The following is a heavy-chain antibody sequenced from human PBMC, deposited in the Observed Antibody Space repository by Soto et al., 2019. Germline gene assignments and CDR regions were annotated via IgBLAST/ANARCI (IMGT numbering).Heavy chain of an antibody. CDR1: GGTFSSYA. J-gene: IGHJ4*02. D-gene: IGHD6-13*01. CDR3: LVRPGGSSWDGDFDY. CDR2: IIPIFGTA. Sequence: GASVKVSCKASGGTFSSYAISWVRQAPGQGLEWMGGIIPIFGTANSAQKFQGRVTITADKSTSTAYMELSSLRSEDTAVYYCLVRPGGSSWDGDFDYWGQGTLVTVSS. V-gene: IGHV1-69*06.